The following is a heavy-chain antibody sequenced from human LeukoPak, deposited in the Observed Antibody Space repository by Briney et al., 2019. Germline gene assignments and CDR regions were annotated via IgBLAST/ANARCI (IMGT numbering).Heavy chain of an antibody. D-gene: IGHD3-22*01. CDR2: IYSGGST. J-gene: IGHJ4*02. CDR1: GLSVSSNY. Sequence: GWCLRLSRAATGLSVSSNYISGVREALKKRLEWVSVIYSGGSTYYADSVKGRFTISRDNSKNTLYLQMNSLRAEDTAVYYCARDYYASSGYYGFDYSGQGTLVTVSS. V-gene: IGHV3-66*01. CDR3: ARDYYASSGYYGFDY.